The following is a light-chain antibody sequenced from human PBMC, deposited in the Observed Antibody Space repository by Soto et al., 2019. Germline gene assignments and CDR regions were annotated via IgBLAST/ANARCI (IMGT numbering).Light chain of an antibody. CDR1: HSASTN. Sequence: EIVMTQSPATLSVSPGGRATFSSGASHSASTNVAWYQQKPGQAPRLLIYGASTRLSGVPDRFTGSGSGTEFTLTISNLQSEDSAVYYCQQYNNWPPFTFGQGTKLEIK. V-gene: IGKV3-15*01. CDR2: GAS. CDR3: QQYNNWPPFT. J-gene: IGKJ2*01.